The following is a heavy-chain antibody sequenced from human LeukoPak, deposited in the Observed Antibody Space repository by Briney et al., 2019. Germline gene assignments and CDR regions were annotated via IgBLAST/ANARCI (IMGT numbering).Heavy chain of an antibody. D-gene: IGHD6-13*01. CDR2: MYHSGST. CDR1: GYSISSGYY. J-gene: IGHJ4*02. Sequence: PSETLSLTCTVSGYSISSGYYWGWIRQPPGKGLEWIGSMYHSGSTYYNPSLKSRVTISVDTSKNQFSLKLSSVTAADTAVYYCARVVIAAAGRRCYFDYWGQGTLVTVSS. V-gene: IGHV4-38-2*02. CDR3: ARVVIAAAGRRCYFDY.